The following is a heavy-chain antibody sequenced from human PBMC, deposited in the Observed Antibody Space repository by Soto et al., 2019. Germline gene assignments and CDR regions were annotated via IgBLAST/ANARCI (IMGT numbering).Heavy chain of an antibody. Sequence: QVQLVQSGAEVKKPGASVKVSCKASDYTFTSYGISWVRQAPGQGLEWMGWISAHNGNTKYAQKRQGRVTMTTDPSTSTAYVELRSLRSDDTAVYYCARDLAVGLVDYWGQGTLVTVSS. V-gene: IGHV1-18*01. CDR3: ARDLAVGLVDY. J-gene: IGHJ4*02. CDR2: ISAHNGNT. D-gene: IGHD6-19*01. CDR1: DYTFTSYG.